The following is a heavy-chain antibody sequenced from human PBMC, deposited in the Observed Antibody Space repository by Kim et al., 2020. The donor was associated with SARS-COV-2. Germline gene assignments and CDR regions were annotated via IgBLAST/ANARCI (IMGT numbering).Heavy chain of an antibody. J-gene: IGHJ4*02. CDR2: IWYDGSNK. CDR1: GFTFSSYG. D-gene: IGHD2-2*01. V-gene: IGHV3-33*01. Sequence: GGSLRLSCAASGFTFSSYGMHWVRQAPGKGLEWVAVIWYDGSNKYYADSVKGRFTISRDNSKNTLYLQMNSLRAEDTAVYYCARGSDIVVVPAANYNSCDYWGQGTLVTVSS. CDR3: ARGSDIVVVPAANYNSCDY.